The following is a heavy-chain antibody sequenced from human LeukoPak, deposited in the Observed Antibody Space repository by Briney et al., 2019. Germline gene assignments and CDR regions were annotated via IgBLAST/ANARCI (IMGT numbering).Heavy chain of an antibody. CDR1: GFTFSSYG. V-gene: IGHV3-33*01. CDR2: IWYDGSNK. D-gene: IGHD6-19*01. J-gene: IGHJ4*02. Sequence: GGSLRLSCAASGFTFSSYGMHWVRQAPGKGLEWVAVIWYDGSNKYYADSVKGRFTISRDNSKNSLYLQMNSLGPEDTAVYYCASGQGSGWYGFDYWGQGTLVTVS. CDR3: ASGQGSGWYGFDY.